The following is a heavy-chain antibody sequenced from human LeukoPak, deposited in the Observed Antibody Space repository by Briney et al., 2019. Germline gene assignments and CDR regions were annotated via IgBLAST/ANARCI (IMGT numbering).Heavy chain of an antibody. J-gene: IGHJ3*02. D-gene: IGHD1-14*01. CDR1: GYSFNSYS. CDR2: IYPGDSDT. CDR3: AGHLTNITVPRDAFDI. V-gene: IGHV5-51*01. Sequence: PGESLKISCKGSGYSFNSYSIGWVRQMPGKGLEWMGVIYPGDSDTRYSPSFQGQVTISADKSISTAYLQWSGLKASDTAMYYYAGHLTNITVPRDAFDIWGQGTMVIVSS.